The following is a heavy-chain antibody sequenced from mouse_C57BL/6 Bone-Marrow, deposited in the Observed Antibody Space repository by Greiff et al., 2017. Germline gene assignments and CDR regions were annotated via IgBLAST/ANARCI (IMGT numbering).Heavy chain of an antibody. J-gene: IGHJ1*03. Sequence: EVNVVESVAELVRPGASVKLSCTASGFNIKNTYMHWVKQRPEQGLEWIGRIDPANGNTKYAPKFQGKATITADTSSNTAYLQLSSLTSEDTAIYYCAPYGNYGYWYFDVWGTGTTVTVSS. CDR2: IDPANGNT. D-gene: IGHD2-1*01. CDR1: GFNIKNTY. CDR3: APYGNYGYWYFDV. V-gene: IGHV14-3*01.